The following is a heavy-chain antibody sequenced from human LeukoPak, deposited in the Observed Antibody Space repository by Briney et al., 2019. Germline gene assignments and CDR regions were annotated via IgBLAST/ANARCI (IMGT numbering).Heavy chain of an antibody. Sequence: PGGSLRLSCAASGFTFSSYWMSWVRQAPGKGLEWVANIKQDGSEKYYVDSVKGRFTISRDNAKNSLYLQMNSLRAEDTAVYYCAREYSGSYFDAFDIWGQGTMVTVSS. CDR3: AREYSGSYFDAFDI. CDR1: GFTFSSYW. J-gene: IGHJ3*02. V-gene: IGHV3-7*01. CDR2: IKQDGSEK. D-gene: IGHD1-26*01.